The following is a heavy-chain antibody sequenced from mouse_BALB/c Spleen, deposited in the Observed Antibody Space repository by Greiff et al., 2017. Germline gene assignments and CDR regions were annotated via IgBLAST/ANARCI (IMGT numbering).Heavy chain of an antibody. D-gene: IGHD1-1*01. CDR3: ASLTTVVAYYAMDY. J-gene: IGHJ4*01. CDR2: ISYDGSN. CDR1: GYSITSGYY. Sequence: VQLQQSGPGLVKPSQSLSLTCSVTGYSITSGYYWNWIRQFPGNKLEWMGYISYDGSNNYNPSLKNRISITRDTSKNQFFLKLNSVTTEDTATYYCASLTTVVAYYAMDYWGQGTSVTVSS. V-gene: IGHV3-6*02.